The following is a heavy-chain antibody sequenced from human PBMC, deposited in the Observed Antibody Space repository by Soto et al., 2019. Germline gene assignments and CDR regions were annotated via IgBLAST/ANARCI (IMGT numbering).Heavy chain of an antibody. V-gene: IGHV1-8*01. CDR1: GYTFTSYD. D-gene: IGHD2-2*01. CDR2: MNPNSGNT. J-gene: IGHJ6*03. Sequence: ASVKVSCKASGYTFTSYDINWVRQATGQGLEWMGWMNPNSGNTGYAQKFKGRVTMTRNTSISTAYMELSSLRSEDTAVYYCARVADIVVVPAAMSRGYYMDVWGKGTTVTVSS. CDR3: ARVADIVVVPAAMSRGYYMDV.